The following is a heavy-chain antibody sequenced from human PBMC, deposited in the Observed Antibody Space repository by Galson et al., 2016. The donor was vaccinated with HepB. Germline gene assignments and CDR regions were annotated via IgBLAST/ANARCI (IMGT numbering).Heavy chain of an antibody. CDR3: HYYDTSGYQGVVDY. Sequence: PALVKPTQTLTLTCTFSGFSLSTSGVRVSWIRQPPGKALEWLARIDWDDDKFYSASLKTRLTISKDTSKNQVVLTMTNMDPVDTATYYCHYYDTSGYQGVVDYWGQGTLVTVSS. CDR1: GFSLSTSGVR. V-gene: IGHV2-70*04. J-gene: IGHJ4*02. D-gene: IGHD3-22*01. CDR2: IDWDDDK.